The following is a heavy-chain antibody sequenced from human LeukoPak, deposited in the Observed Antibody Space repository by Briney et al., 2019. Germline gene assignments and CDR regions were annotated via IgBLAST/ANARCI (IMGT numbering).Heavy chain of an antibody. Sequence: ASVKVSCKASGYTFTSSGISWVGQAPGQGLEWMGWISAYSGNTKYAQKFQGRVTMTTDTPTSTAYMDLRSLRSDDTAVYYCARGTDTGYPRIDYWGQGTLVTVSS. J-gene: IGHJ4*02. CDR2: ISAYSGNT. CDR1: GYTFTSSG. CDR3: ARGTDTGYPRIDY. D-gene: IGHD3-9*01. V-gene: IGHV1-18*01.